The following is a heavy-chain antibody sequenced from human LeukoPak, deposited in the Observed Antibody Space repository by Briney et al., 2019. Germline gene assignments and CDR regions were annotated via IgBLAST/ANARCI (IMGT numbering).Heavy chain of an antibody. D-gene: IGHD2-2*02. J-gene: IGHJ5*02. V-gene: IGHV1-46*01. CDR1: GYTFTSYY. Sequence: GASAKVSCKASGYTFTSYYMHWVRQAPGQGLEWMGIINPSGGSTSYAQKFQGRVTMTRDMSTSTVYMELSSLRSEDTAVYYCARDRGYCSSTSCYTWYNWFDPWGQGALVTVSS. CDR3: ARDRGYCSSTSCYTWYNWFDP. CDR2: INPSGGST.